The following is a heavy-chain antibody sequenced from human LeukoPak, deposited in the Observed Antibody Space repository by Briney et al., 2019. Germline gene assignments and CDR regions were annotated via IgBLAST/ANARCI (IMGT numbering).Heavy chain of an antibody. CDR1: GFILSSYA. Sequence: GGSLRLPCAASGFILSSYAMGWVRQAPGKGLERVSAISTSGGSTYYADSVKGRFTISRDNSKNTLYLQMNSLRAGDTAVYYCAKRGWDLVVYWGQGTLVTVSS. D-gene: IGHD1-26*01. CDR2: ISTSGGST. CDR3: AKRGWDLVVY. V-gene: IGHV3-23*01. J-gene: IGHJ4*02.